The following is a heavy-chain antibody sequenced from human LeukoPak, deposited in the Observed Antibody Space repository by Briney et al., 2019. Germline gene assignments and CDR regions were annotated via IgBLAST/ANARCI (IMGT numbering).Heavy chain of an antibody. V-gene: IGHV3-48*03. D-gene: IGHD1-14*01. CDR2: ISSSGSTI. CDR1: GFTFSSYE. J-gene: IGHJ4*02. CDR3: ARDHSEPGVILDS. Sequence: GGSLRLSCAASGFTFSSYEMNWVRQAPGKGLEWVSYISSSGSTIYYADSVKGRFTISRDNAKKSLYLQMNSLRAEDTAVYFCARDHSEPGVILDSWGQGTLVTVSS.